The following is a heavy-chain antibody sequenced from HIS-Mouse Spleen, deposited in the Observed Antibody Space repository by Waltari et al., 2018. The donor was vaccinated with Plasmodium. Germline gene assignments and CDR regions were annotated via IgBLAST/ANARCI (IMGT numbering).Heavy chain of an antibody. CDR2: DNTNRGGK. CDR3: ARVLGYKAAAGTFVEYFQH. D-gene: IGHD6-13*01. J-gene: IGHJ1*01. Sequence: QVQLVQSGAEVKKPGASVKVSCKASGYTFTGYYMHWVRQAPGQGLGWMGWDNTNRGGKNDAQKFQGGVTMTRETSISTAYMELGRLRSDDTAVYYCARVLGYKAAAGTFVEYFQHWGQGTLVTVSS. V-gene: IGHV1-2*02. CDR1: GYTFTGYY.